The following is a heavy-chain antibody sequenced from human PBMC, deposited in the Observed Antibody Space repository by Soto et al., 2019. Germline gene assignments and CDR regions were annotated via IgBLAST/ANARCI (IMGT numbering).Heavy chain of an antibody. CDR3: AGFARRNNWCDP. V-gene: IGHV1-18*01. CDR1: GYTFTSYG. CDR2: ISAYNGNP. J-gene: IGHJ5*02. D-gene: IGHD6-25*01. Sequence: QVQLVQSGAEVKKPGASVKVSCKASGYTFTSYGISWVRQAPGQGLEWMGWISAYNGNPNYAQKLQGRVTMTTDTSTSTAYLELGSLRSDDTAVYYAAGFARRNNWCDPWGQGTLVTVSS.